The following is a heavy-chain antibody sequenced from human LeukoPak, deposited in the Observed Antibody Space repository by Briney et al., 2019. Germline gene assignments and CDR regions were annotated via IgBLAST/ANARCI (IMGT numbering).Heavy chain of an antibody. CDR2: VISDGSST. CDR3: ARDGFLGPVTAYLDY. D-gene: IGHD2-21*02. Sequence: GESLTLSCAVSGFTFSSYAMHWVRQAPGKGLGWVSRVISDGSSTSYAASVKGRFTISRDNARNTLYLQTNSLRAEDTAVYYCARDGFLGPVTAYLDYWGQGTPVTVSS. CDR1: GFTFSSYA. V-gene: IGHV3-74*01. J-gene: IGHJ4*02.